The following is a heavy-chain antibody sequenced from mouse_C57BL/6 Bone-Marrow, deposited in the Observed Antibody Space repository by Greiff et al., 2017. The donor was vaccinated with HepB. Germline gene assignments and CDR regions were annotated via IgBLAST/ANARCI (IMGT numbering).Heavy chain of an antibody. J-gene: IGHJ4*01. CDR2: ISYSGST. CDR3: ARGFGYYGSSLYYAMDY. D-gene: IGHD1-1*01. CDR1: GYSITSDY. V-gene: IGHV3-8*01. Sequence: VQLKESGPGLAKPSQTLSLTCSVTGYSITSDYWNWIRKFPGNKLEYMGYISYSGSTYYNPSLKSRISITRDTSKNQYYLQLNSVTTEDTATYYCARGFGYYGSSLYYAMDYWGQGTSVTVSS.